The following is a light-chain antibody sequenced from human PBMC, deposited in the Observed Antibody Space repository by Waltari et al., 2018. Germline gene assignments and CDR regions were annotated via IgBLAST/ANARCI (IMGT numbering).Light chain of an antibody. CDR1: QSVSRN. Sequence: EIVMTQSPATLSVSPGERATLSCRASQSVSRNVAWYQQKPGQAPRLLIYGASTRATGIPARFSGSGSGTEFTLTISSLQSEDFAVYYCQQYNDWPLPFDQGTRLDIK. J-gene: IGKJ5*01. V-gene: IGKV3-15*01. CDR3: QQYNDWPLP. CDR2: GAS.